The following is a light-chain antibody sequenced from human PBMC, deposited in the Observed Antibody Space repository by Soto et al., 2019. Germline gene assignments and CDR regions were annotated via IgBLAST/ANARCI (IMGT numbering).Light chain of an antibody. J-gene: IGLJ3*02. CDR3: QSYDSSLSGWV. CDR2: GNN. Sequence: QSVLTQPPSVSGAPGQRVTISCTGSSSNIGAGYDVYWYQQLPGTAPKLLIYGNNNRPSGVPDRFSGSKSGTSASLAITGLQAGDEADYYCQSYDSSLSGWVFGGGTKLTVL. V-gene: IGLV1-40*01. CDR1: SSNIGAGYD.